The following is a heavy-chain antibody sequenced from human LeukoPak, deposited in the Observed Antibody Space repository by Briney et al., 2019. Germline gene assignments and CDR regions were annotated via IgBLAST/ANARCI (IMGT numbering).Heavy chain of an antibody. V-gene: IGHV7-4-1*02. Sequence: ASVKVSCKASGYTFTSYAMHWVRQAPGQGLEWMGWINTNTGNPTYAQGFTGRFVFSLDTSVSTAYLQISSLKAEDTAVYYCARGTTRGPRYGMDVWGQGTTVTVSS. J-gene: IGHJ6*02. CDR1: GYTFTSYA. CDR3: ARGTTRGPRYGMDV. CDR2: INTNTGNP. D-gene: IGHD1-1*01.